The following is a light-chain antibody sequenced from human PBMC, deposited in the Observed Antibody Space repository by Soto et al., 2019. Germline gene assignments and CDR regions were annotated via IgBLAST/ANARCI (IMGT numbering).Light chain of an antibody. CDR1: QTLNNY. CDR3: QQHNGWPLT. J-gene: IGKJ4*01. V-gene: IGKV3-15*01. CDR2: GVS. Sequence: EIVMTQSPATLSVSPGETATLSCRASQTLNNYLAWYQQKPGQAPRLLIYGVSTRATGIPARFSGSGSGTEFTIAINNLQSEDSAFYYCQQHNGWPLTFGAGTKVEIK.